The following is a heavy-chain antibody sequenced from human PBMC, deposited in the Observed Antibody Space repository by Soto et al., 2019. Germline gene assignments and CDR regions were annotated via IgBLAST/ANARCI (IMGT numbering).Heavy chain of an antibody. J-gene: IGHJ6*02. V-gene: IGHV1-18*01. CDR1: GYSFNTYA. Sequence: QVQLVQSGAEVKKPGASVKVSCKASGYSFNTYAISWVRQAPGQGLEWVGWVSGYNGDTKYGDKFQGRVTVTADTSTKTAYMELRGLTSDDTAVYYCAREYGMDVWGQGTTVTVSS. CDR2: VSGYNGDT. CDR3: AREYGMDV.